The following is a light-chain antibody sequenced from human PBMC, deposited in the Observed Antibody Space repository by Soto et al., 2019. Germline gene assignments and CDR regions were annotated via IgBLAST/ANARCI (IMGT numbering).Light chain of an antibody. Sequence: QSALTQPPSASGSPGQSVTISCTGTSSDVGDYNYVSWYQQHPGKAPKLIIYEVNKRPSGVPDRFSGSKSGNTASLTVSGLQAEDEAYYYCSSYAGSNTFLFGGGTKLTVL. CDR3: SSYAGSNTFL. CDR1: SSDVGDYNY. CDR2: EVN. V-gene: IGLV2-8*01. J-gene: IGLJ3*02.